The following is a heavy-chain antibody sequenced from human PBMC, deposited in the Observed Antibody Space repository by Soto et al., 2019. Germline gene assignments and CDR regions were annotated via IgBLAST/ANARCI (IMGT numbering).Heavy chain of an antibody. CDR2: INHSGST. D-gene: IGHD1-26*01. CDR3: ARVNTGWDGMDV. Sequence: QVQLQQWGAGLLKPSETLSLTCAVYGGSFSGYYWSWIRQPPGKGLEWIGEINHSGSTNYNPSLKARVTISVYTSKNQFSLKLSSVTAADTAVYYCARVNTGWDGMDVWGQGTTVTVSS. J-gene: IGHJ6*02. V-gene: IGHV4-34*01. CDR1: GGSFSGYY.